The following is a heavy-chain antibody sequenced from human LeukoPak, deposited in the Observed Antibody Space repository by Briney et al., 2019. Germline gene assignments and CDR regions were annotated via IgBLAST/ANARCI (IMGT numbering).Heavy chain of an antibody. CDR3: VRSSAAAKYYFDY. CDR1: GFTFSNYA. V-gene: IGHV3-30-3*01. J-gene: IGHJ4*02. D-gene: IGHD6-13*01. CDR2: ISYDGGNK. Sequence: PGRSLRLSCAASGFTFSNYAMHWVRQAPGKGLEWVTVISYDGGNKYYADSVKGRFTISRDNSKNTLYLQMNSLRLEDTAVYYCVRSSAAAKYYFDYWGQGTLVTVSS.